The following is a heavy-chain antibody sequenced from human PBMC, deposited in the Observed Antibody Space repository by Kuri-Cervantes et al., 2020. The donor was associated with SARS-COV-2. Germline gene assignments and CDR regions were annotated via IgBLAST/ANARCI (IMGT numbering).Heavy chain of an antibody. V-gene: IGHV1-24*01. CDR2: FDPEDGET. Sequence: GESLKISCKGYGYTLTELSMHWVRQAPGKGLEWMGGFDPEDGETIYAQKFQGRVTMTEDTSTDTAYMELSSLRSEDTAVYYCATAPKEWLFFDYWGQGTLVTVSS. J-gene: IGHJ4*02. D-gene: IGHD3-3*01. CDR1: GYTLTELS. CDR3: ATAPKEWLFFDY.